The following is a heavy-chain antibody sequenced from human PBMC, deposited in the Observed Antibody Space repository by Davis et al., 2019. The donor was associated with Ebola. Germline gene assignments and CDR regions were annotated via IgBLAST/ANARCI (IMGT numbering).Heavy chain of an antibody. D-gene: IGHD2-2*01. CDR3: AKDGSSTSINWFDP. CDR1: GFTFSSYG. CDR2: ISGGGGRT. V-gene: IGHV3-23*01. Sequence: GESLKISCAASGFTFSSYGMHWVRQAPGTGLQWVSGISGGGGRTHYADSVKGRFTISRDNSKNTLYLQMNSLRAEDTAVYYCAKDGSSTSINWFDPWGQGTLVTVSS. J-gene: IGHJ5*02.